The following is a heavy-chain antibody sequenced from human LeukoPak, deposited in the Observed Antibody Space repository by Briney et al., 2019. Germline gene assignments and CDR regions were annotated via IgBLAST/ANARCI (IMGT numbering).Heavy chain of an antibody. D-gene: IGHD3-10*01. J-gene: IGHJ5*02. V-gene: IGHV3-48*03. CDR3: ASVSITMVRGVMDWFDP. CDR2: ISSSGSTI. Sequence: GGSLRLSCAASGFTFSSYEMNWVRQAPGKGLEWVSYISSSGSTIYYADSVKGRFTISRDNVKNSLYLQMNSLRAEDTAVYYCASVSITMVRGVMDWFDPWGQGTLVTVSS. CDR1: GFTFSSYE.